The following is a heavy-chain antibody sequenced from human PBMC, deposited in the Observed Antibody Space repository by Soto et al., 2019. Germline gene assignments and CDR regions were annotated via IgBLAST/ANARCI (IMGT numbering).Heavy chain of an antibody. CDR1: GGSISSYY. CDR3: GGHGSKAAAGTVFDY. V-gene: IGHV4-59*08. CDR2: IYYSGST. J-gene: IGHJ4*02. D-gene: IGHD6-13*01. Sequence: QVQLQESGPGLVKPSETLSLTCTVSGGSISSYYWSWIRQPPGKGLEWIGYIYYSGSTNYNPSLKGRVTKSGEPSQDPFPLKVSSLTAAGTAVDYWGGHGSKAAAGTVFDYWGQGTLVTVSS.